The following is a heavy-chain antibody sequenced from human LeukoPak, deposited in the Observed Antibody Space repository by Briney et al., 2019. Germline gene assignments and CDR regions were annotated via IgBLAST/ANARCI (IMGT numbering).Heavy chain of an antibody. D-gene: IGHD6-19*01. CDR1: GYSFTSYW. J-gene: IGHJ6*02. V-gene: IGHV5-10-1*01. CDR2: IDPSDSYT. CDR3: ARIAVAGDGTPNYYYGMDV. Sequence: GEALKISCKGSGYSFTSYWISWGRQMPEKGLEWMGRIDPSDSYTNYSPSFQGHVTISADKSINTAYLQWSSLKASDTAMYYCARIAVAGDGTPNYYYGMDVWGQGTTVTVSS.